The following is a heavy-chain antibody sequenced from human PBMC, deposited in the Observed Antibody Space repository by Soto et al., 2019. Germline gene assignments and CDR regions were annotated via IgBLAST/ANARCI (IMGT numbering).Heavy chain of an antibody. Sequence: EVQLVQSGGGLVQPGGSLRLSCAASGFAVSTTYMGWVRQAPGKGLEWVSSIYTNGNTYYADSVRGRFTISTDSPRDTLYLQMYSLGVDDTGMYFCARHVASYWYFDLWGRGTLVTVSS. J-gene: IGHJ2*01. CDR2: IYTNGNT. D-gene: IGHD3-16*01. CDR1: GFAVSTTY. CDR3: ARHVASYWYFDL. V-gene: IGHV3-66*04.